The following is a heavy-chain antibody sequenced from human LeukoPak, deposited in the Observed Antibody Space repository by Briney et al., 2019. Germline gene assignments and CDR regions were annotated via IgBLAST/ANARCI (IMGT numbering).Heavy chain of an antibody. CDR1: GYTFSNYG. D-gene: IGHD1-26*01. CDR2: INPNTGGT. CDR3: ARVRGRNWFDP. V-gene: IGHV1-2*02. J-gene: IGHJ5*02. Sequence: ASVKVSCKASGYTFSNYGISWVRQAPGQGLECMGWINPNTGGTNYAQKFQGRVTMTRDTSISTAYMELSSLRSEDTAVYYCARVRGRNWFDPWGQGTLVTVSS.